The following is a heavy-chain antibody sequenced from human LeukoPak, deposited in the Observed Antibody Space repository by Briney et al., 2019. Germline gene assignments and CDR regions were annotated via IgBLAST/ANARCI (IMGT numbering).Heavy chain of an antibody. V-gene: IGHV1-69*05. CDR1: GSTFSSYA. Sequence: GASVKVSCKASGSTFSSYAISWVRQAPGQGLEWMGGIIPIFGTANYAQKFQGRVTITTDESTSTAYMELSSLRSEDTAVYYCASVAAAGPGLFDYWGQGTLVTVSS. D-gene: IGHD6-13*01. CDR2: IIPIFGTA. J-gene: IGHJ4*02. CDR3: ASVAAAGPGLFDY.